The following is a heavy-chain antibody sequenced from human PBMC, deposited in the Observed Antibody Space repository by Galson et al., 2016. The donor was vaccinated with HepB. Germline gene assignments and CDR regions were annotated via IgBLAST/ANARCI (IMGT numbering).Heavy chain of an antibody. V-gene: IGHV3-48*03. CDR3: ARVLLDPLDGLFLYGMDV. CDR2: IGESGASI. Sequence: SLRLSCAASGFTFSSYEMNWVRQAPGKGLEWVAYIGESGASIYYADSGKGRFTISRDNAKKSLHLQMNSLRVEDTGVYYCARVLLDPLDGLFLYGMDVWGQGTTVAVSS. D-gene: IGHD3/OR15-3a*01. CDR1: GFTFSSYE. J-gene: IGHJ6*02.